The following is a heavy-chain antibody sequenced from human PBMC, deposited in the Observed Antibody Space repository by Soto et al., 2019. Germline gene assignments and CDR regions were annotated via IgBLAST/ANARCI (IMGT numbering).Heavy chain of an antibody. CDR2: INPNSGDT. V-gene: IGHV1-2*02. D-gene: IGHD1-26*01. CDR3: AKGGAIVAAGTRVYLYNAMDV. Sequence: ASVKVSCKASGYTFTGYYVHWVRQAPGQGLEWMGWINPNSGDTYLAQRFQGRVTMNRDTSIGTAYMELRGLTSDDTAQYYCAKGGAIVAAGTRVYLYNAMDVWGQGTTVTVSS. CDR1: GYTFTGYY. J-gene: IGHJ6*02.